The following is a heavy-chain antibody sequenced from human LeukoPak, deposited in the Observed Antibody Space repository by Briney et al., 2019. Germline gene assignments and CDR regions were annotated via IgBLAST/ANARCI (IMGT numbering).Heavy chain of an antibody. CDR3: ARGGLAYSSSSGY. CDR2: ISSSSSYI. D-gene: IGHD6-6*01. J-gene: IGHJ4*02. CDR1: GFTFSSYA. Sequence: RTGGSLRLSCAASGFTFSSYAMSWVRQAPGKGLEWVSSISSSSSYIYYADSVKGRFTISRDNAKNSLYLQMNSLRAEDTAVYYCARGGLAYSSSSGYWGQGTLVTVSS. V-gene: IGHV3-21*01.